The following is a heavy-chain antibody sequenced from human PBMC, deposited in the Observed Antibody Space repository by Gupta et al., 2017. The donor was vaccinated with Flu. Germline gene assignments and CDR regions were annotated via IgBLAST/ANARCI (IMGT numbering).Heavy chain of an antibody. CDR2: IYYSGGT. Sequence: QVQLQASGPGLVKPSETLSLTCNDSGGPISSFYWSWIRQPPGKGLEWIGFIYYSGGTYYNPSLKSRVTMSIDTSKNQFSLKLSSVTAADTAVYYCARDRGSFLNYFYYYGMDVWGQGTTVTVSS. J-gene: IGHJ6*02. CDR1: GGPISSFY. V-gene: IGHV4-59*01. D-gene: IGHD1-26*01. CDR3: ARDRGSFLNYFYYYGMDV.